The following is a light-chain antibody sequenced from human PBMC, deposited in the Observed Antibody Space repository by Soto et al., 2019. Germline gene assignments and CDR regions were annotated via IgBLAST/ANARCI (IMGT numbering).Light chain of an antibody. CDR3: SSYAGSNNLV. CDR2: EVS. Sequence: QSALTQPPSASGSPGQSVTIPCTGTSSDVGGYNSVSWHQQHPGKVPKLMIYEVSKRPSGVPDRFSGSKSGNTASLTVSGLQAEDEADYCCSSYAGSNNLVFGGGTQLTVL. J-gene: IGLJ2*01. V-gene: IGLV2-8*01. CDR1: SSDVGGYNS.